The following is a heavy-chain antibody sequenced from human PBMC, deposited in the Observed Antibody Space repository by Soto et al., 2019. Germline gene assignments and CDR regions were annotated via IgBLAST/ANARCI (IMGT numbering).Heavy chain of an antibody. CDR3: ASPPLEKNYYDYVWGSRGCAFDI. J-gene: IGHJ3*02. Sequence: GASVKVSCKASGGTFSSYAISWVRQAPGQGLEWMGGIIPIFGTANYAQKFQGRVTITADESTSTAYMELSSLRSEDTAVYYCASPPLEKNYYDYVWGSRGCAFDIWGQGTMVTVSS. CDR1: GGTFSSYA. CDR2: IIPIFGTA. V-gene: IGHV1-69*13. D-gene: IGHD3-16*01.